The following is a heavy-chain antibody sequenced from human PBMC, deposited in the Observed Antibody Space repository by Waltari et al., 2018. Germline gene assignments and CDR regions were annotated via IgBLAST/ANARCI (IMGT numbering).Heavy chain of an antibody. V-gene: IGHV5-51*01. CDR2: INPGETHI. J-gene: IGHJ4*02. D-gene: IGHD3-10*01. Sequence: EVQLVQSGTEVKKPGESLKISCEASGFSFSSYWIAWVRQTPGKGLEWMGIINPGETHIRYSPSFPGQVTISADDSKTTAYLHWTSLKASDSGIYYCARQGFGELYSLDYWGQGTLVTVSS. CDR1: GFSFSSYW. CDR3: ARQGFGELYSLDY.